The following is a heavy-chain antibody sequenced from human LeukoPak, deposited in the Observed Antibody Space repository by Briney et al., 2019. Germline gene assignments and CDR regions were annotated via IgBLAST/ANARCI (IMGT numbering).Heavy chain of an antibody. D-gene: IGHD6-6*01. CDR3: ARHGLYSSFRYFDY. CDR1: GGSISSSSYY. J-gene: IGHJ4*02. CDR2: IYYSGST. V-gene: IGHV4-39*01. Sequence: PSETLSLTCIVSGGSISSSSYYWGWIRQPPGKGLEWIGTIYYSGSTYYTPSLKSRVTISVDTSKTQFSLNLTSVTAADTAVYCCARHGLYSSFRYFDYWGQGTLVTVSS.